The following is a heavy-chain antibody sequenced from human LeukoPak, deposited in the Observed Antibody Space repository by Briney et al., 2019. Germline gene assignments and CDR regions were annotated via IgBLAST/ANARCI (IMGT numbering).Heavy chain of an antibody. CDR3: ARKGCTGDCYRFDP. Sequence: ASVKASCKASGYTFNTYGISWVRQAPGQRPEWMGWINTDNSNTKYAQKFQGRVTMTTDTSTSTAYMELSSLRSDDTAVYYCARKGCTGDCYRFDPWGQGTLVTVSS. D-gene: IGHD2-21*02. CDR2: INTDNSNT. V-gene: IGHV1-18*01. J-gene: IGHJ5*02. CDR1: GYTFNTYG.